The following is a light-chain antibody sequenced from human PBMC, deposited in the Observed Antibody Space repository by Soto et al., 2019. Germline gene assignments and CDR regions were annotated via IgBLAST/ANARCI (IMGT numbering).Light chain of an antibody. Sequence: DIQITQSPSSLSASVGDRVTITCRASQSISGYLSWYQQKPGKAPKLLIYTASSLQSGVPSRFSGSGSGTDFTLTISSLQPEDFATYYCQQSYSAPWTFGQGTKVEIK. CDR1: QSISGY. J-gene: IGKJ1*01. CDR2: TAS. V-gene: IGKV1-39*01. CDR3: QQSYSAPWT.